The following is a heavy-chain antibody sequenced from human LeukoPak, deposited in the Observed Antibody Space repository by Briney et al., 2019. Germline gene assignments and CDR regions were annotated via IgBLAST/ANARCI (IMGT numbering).Heavy chain of an antibody. V-gene: IGHV4-4*07. CDR1: GGSIRSYH. CDR2: IYTSGST. Sequence: PSETLSLTCTVSGGSIRSYHWRCIRQPAGKGLEWIGRIYTSGSTNYNPSLKSRVTISVDKSKNQFSLKLSSVTAADTAVYYCARDLYSSSWLYNWFDPWGQGTLVTVS. CDR3: ARDLYSSSWLYNWFDP. J-gene: IGHJ5*02. D-gene: IGHD6-13*01.